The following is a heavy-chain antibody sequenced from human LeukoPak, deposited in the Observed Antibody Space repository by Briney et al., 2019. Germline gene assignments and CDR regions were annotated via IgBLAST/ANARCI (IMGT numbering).Heavy chain of an antibody. CDR2: ISGSGGST. Sequence: GGSLRLSCAASGFTFSSYAMSWVRQAPGKGLEWVSAISGSGGSTYYADSVKGRFTISRDNSKDTLYLQMNSLRAEDTAVYYCAKDLGIAVAEEFDYWGQGTLVTVSS. CDR3: AKDLGIAVAEEFDY. D-gene: IGHD6-19*01. V-gene: IGHV3-23*01. J-gene: IGHJ4*02. CDR1: GFTFSSYA.